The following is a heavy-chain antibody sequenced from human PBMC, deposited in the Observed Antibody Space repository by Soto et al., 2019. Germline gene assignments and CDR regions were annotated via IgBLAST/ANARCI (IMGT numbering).Heavy chain of an antibody. CDR2: SSNDGSDK. CDR1: GFNFDNYA. V-gene: IGHV3-30*18. J-gene: IGHJ4*02. CDR3: AKVRIAPAKPFYFDS. D-gene: IGHD6-13*01. Sequence: QVQLVESGGGVVQPGRSLRLSCVGSGFNFDNYAFHWVRQAPGTGLEWVAVSSNDGSDKYYVDSVKGRFTISRDNSKDTLHLQMDSLKTEDTAVYYCAKVRIAPAKPFYFDSWGQGTLVTVSS.